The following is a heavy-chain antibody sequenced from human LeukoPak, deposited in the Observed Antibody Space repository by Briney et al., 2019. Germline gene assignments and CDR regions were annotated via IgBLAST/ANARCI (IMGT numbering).Heavy chain of an antibody. CDR1: GFTFSSYE. J-gene: IGHJ4*02. D-gene: IGHD3-22*01. CDR2: ISSSGSTI. V-gene: IGHV3-48*03. Sequence: GGSLRLSCAASGFTFSSYEMNWVRQAPGKGLEWVSYISSSGSTIYYADSVKGRFTISRDDAKNSLYLQMNSLRAEDTAVYYCASRPLTYYFDLWGQGTLLTVSS. CDR3: ASRPLTYYFDL.